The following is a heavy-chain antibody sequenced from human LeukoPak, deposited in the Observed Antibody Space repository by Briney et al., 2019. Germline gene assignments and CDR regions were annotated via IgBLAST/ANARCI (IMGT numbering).Heavy chain of an antibody. CDR3: AKGAGSSSLPYYYYYMDV. J-gene: IGHJ6*03. D-gene: IGHD6-13*01. CDR1: GFTFSSYG. V-gene: IGHV3-30*02. Sequence: GGSLRLSCAASGFTFSSYGMHWVRQAPGKGLEWVAVIWYGGSNKYYADSVKGRFTISRDNSKNTLYLQMNSLRAEDTAVYYCAKGAGSSSLPYYYYYMDVWGKGTTVTVSS. CDR2: IWYGGSNK.